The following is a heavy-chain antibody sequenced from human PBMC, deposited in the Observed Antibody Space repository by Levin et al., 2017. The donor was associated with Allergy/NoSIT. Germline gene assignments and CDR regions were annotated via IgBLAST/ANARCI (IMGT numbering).Heavy chain of an antibody. V-gene: IGHV3-30*18. CDR3: AKGRYFDWSDDAFDI. J-gene: IGHJ3*02. CDR1: GFTFSSYG. Sequence: GGSLRLSCAASGFTFSSYGMHWVRQAPGKGLEWVAVISYDGSNKYYADSVKGRFTISRDNSKNTLYLQMNSLRAEDTAVYYCAKGRYFDWSDDAFDIWGQGTMVTVSS. D-gene: IGHD3-9*01. CDR2: ISYDGSNK.